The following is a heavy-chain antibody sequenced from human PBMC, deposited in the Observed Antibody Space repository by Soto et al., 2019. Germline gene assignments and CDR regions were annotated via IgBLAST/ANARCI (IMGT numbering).Heavy chain of an antibody. V-gene: IGHV3-64D*06. CDR1: GSGFSFSNYA. CDR3: VKGSSAYYYGSGSYSGLDY. D-gene: IGHD3-10*01. Sequence: GVSLRLSCSVSGSGFSFSNYAMHWVRQAPGKGLEFVSAISSNGGSTYNADSVKGRFTISRDNSKNTLYLQMSSLRAEDTAVYYCVKGSSAYYYGSGSYSGLDYWGQGT. CDR2: ISSNGGST. J-gene: IGHJ4*02.